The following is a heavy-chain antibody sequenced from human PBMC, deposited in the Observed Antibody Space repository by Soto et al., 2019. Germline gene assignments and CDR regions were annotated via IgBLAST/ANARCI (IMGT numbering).Heavy chain of an antibody. D-gene: IGHD2-15*01. CDR3: ARGYCSGGSCYSFPFGY. V-gene: IGHV4-59*08. CDR2: IYYSGST. Sequence: SETLSLTCTVSGGSISSYYWSWIRQPPGKGLEWIGYIYYSGSTNYNPSLKSRVTISVDTSKNQFSLKLSSVTAADTAVYYCARGYCSGGSCYSFPFGYWGQGTLVTVSS. J-gene: IGHJ4*02. CDR1: GGSISSYY.